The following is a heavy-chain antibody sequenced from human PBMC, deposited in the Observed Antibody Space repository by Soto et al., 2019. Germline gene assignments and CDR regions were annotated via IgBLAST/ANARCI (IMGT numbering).Heavy chain of an antibody. CDR1: GFTFSSYA. J-gene: IGHJ4*02. V-gene: IGHV3-23*01. D-gene: IGHD6-19*01. Sequence: EVQLLESGGGLVQPGGSLRLSCAASGFTFSSYALSWVRQAPGRGLEWVSIIGDSGGTTLYADSVKGRCTISRDNSTNPLYLQMNTLRAEDTAVYYCAIHFDGGCPDYWGQGTLVTVSS. CDR2: IGDSGGTT. CDR3: AIHFDGGCPDY.